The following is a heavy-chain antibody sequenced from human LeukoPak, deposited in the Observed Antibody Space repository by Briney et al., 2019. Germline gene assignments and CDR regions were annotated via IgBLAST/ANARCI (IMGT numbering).Heavy chain of an antibody. CDR3: ARGGGSYSGFAHWYFAL. CDR2: IFPGDSDI. CDR1: GYSFTSYW. V-gene: IGHV5-51*01. J-gene: IGHJ2*01. D-gene: IGHD1-26*01. Sequence: PGESLKISCKGSGYSFTSYWIGWVRQMPGKGLEWMGIIFPGDSDIRYSQSFQGQVTISADKSISTAYLQWSILKASDSAMYYCARGGGSYSGFAHWYFALWGRGTLVTVSS.